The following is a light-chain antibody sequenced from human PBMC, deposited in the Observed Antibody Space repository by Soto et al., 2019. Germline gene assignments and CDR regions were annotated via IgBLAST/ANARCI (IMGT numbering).Light chain of an antibody. Sequence: QSVLTQPASVSGSPGQSITISCTGTSNDVGGYNYVSWYQQHPGKAPKLMIYEVTNRPSGVSNRFSGSKSGNTASLTISGIQAEDEADYYCSSYTSSSSLDVVFGGGTKLTVL. CDR2: EVT. CDR1: SNDVGGYNY. CDR3: SSYTSSSSLDVV. J-gene: IGLJ2*01. V-gene: IGLV2-14*01.